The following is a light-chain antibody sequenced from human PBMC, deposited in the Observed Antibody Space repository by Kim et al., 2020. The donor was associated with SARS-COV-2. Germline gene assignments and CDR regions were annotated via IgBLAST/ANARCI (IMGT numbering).Light chain of an antibody. V-gene: IGLV3-1*01. Sequence: SYELTQPPSVSVSPGQTASITCSGDKLGDKYACWYQQKPGQSPVLVIYQDSKRPSGIPERFSGSNSGNTATLTISGTQAMDEADYYCQAWDSSLVVFGGGTPDRP. CDR2: QDS. CDR1: KLGDKY. J-gene: IGLJ2*01. CDR3: QAWDSSLVV.